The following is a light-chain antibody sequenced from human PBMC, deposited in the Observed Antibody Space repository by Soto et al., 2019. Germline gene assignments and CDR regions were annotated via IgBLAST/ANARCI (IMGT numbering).Light chain of an antibody. V-gene: IGLV1-40*01. J-gene: IGLJ2*01. CDR2: GNS. Sequence: QSVLTQPPSVSGAPGQRVTISCTGSSSNIGAGYDVHWYQQLPGTAPKLLIYGNSNRPSGVPDRFSGSKSGTSASLAITGLQAEDEADYYCQSYDSSLSASVFGRGTKLTVL. CDR1: SSNIGAGYD. CDR3: QSYDSSLSASV.